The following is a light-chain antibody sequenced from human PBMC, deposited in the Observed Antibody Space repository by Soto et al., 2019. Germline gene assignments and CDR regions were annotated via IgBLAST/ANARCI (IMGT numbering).Light chain of an antibody. CDR3: KSYAGSNTYV. CDR1: KSDIGVYDF. CDR2: EVV. Sequence: QAVVTQPPSASGSPGQSVTISYTGTKSDIGVYDFVSWYQHHPGKAPRLIIYEVVQRPSGVPDRFSGSKSGNTASLTVSGLQAADEADYFCKSYAGSNTYVFGSGTKLTVL. V-gene: IGLV2-8*01. J-gene: IGLJ1*01.